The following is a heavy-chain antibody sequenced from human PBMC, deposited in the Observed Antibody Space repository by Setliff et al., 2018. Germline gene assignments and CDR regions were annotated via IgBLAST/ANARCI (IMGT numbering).Heavy chain of an antibody. CDR1: GGSISSGSYH. J-gene: IGHJ6*02. CDR3: ARDQWVRSPPLYFSYSMDV. D-gene: IGHD5-12*01. CDR2: LHTSGST. V-gene: IGHV4-61*02. Sequence: SETLSLTCALSGGSISSGSYHWSWIRQPAGQGLEWVGRLHTSGSTNYNPSLKGRVTISVDTSRNQFSLNLTSVTAADTAVYYCARDQWVRSPPLYFSYSMDVWGQGTTVTVSS.